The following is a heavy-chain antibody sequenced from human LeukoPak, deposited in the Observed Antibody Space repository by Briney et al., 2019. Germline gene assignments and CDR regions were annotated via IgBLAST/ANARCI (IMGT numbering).Heavy chain of an antibody. D-gene: IGHD1-1*01. Sequence: GGSLRLSCGDSGSSFSSYSRNWVRQARGKDLEWVSSISSSSKYIYYADSVKGRFTISRDNAKNSLYLQMNGLRADVTAVYYCARSPQGTGSPADYWGQGTLVTVSS. CDR3: ARSPQGTGSPADY. V-gene: IGHV3-21*01. CDR2: ISSSSKYI. CDR1: GSSFSSYS. J-gene: IGHJ4*02.